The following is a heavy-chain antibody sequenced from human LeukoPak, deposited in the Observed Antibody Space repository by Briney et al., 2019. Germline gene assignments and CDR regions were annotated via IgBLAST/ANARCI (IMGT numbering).Heavy chain of an antibody. Sequence: GGSLRLSCAASGFTVSDDYMSWVRQAPGKGLEWVSVMYSGGDTYYANSVKGRFTFSRDISKNTLYLQMNGLRTEDTAMYYCARDAPQVPAAGVLASWGQGTLVTVSS. CDR2: MYSGGDT. V-gene: IGHV3-53*01. J-gene: IGHJ5*02. CDR1: GFTVSDDY. CDR3: ARDAPQVPAAGVLAS. D-gene: IGHD6-13*01.